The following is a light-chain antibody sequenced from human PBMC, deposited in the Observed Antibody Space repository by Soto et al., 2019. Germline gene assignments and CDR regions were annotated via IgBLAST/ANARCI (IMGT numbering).Light chain of an antibody. CDR3: QQYNNWPPT. J-gene: IGKJ1*01. CDR1: QSVSSN. Sequence: EIVMTQSPATLSVSPGERATLSCSASQSVSSNLSWYQQKPGQSPRLLISGASTRATALPARSSGSGSGTEFTLTISSLQSEDFAVYYCQQYNNWPPTFGQGTKVEIK. V-gene: IGKV3-15*01. CDR2: GAS.